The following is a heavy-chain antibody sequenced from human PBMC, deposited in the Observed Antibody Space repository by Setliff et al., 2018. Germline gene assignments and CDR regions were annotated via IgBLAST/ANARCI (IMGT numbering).Heavy chain of an antibody. Sequence: PGGSLRLSCAASGFTFSSYAMSWVRQAPGKGLEWVSGINRNGDRTGYANSVKGRFTISRDNAKRSLYLQMNGLRADDTGVYYCVRDDADNYDAFDNWGQGTLVTVSS. CDR1: GFTFSSYA. J-gene: IGHJ3*02. V-gene: IGHV3-20*04. CDR3: VRDDADNYDAFDN. CDR2: INRNGDRT.